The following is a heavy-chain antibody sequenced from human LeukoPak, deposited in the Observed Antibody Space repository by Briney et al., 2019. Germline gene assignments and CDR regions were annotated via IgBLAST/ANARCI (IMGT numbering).Heavy chain of an antibody. D-gene: IGHD2-21*02. V-gene: IGHV1-2*02. Sequence: EASVKVSCKASGYTFTGYYMHWVRQAPGQGLEWMGWINPNSGGTNYARKFQGRVTMTRDTSISTAYMELSRLRSDDTAVYYCARVIYCGGDCSTLQNWGQGTLVTVSS. CDR2: INPNSGGT. CDR1: GYTFTGYY. J-gene: IGHJ4*02. CDR3: ARVIYCGGDCSTLQN.